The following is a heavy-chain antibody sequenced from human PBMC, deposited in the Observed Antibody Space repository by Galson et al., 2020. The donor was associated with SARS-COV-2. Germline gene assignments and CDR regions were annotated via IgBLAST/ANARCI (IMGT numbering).Heavy chain of an antibody. Sequence: GESLQISCAASGFTFSSPTMHWVRQAPGTGLALVAVISYDESNKYYADSVKGRFTISRDNSKNTLYLQMNSLRAEDTAVYYCARDRAYYDILSGYLNPNYYYYYGMDVWGQGTMVTGSS. V-gene: IGHV3-30*03. J-gene: IGHJ6*02. CDR1: GFTFSSPT. CDR2: ISYDESNK. CDR3: ARDRAYYDILSGYLNPNYYYYYGMDV. D-gene: IGHD3-9*01.